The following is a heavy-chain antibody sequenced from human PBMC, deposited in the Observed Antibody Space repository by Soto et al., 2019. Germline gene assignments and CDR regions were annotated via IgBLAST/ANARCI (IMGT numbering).Heavy chain of an antibody. CDR3: ARDHGVDWYEMGGYFDY. CDR1: GYTFTSSG. CDR2: ISAYNVNT. J-gene: IGHJ4*02. V-gene: IGHV1-18*01. Sequence: QVQLVQSGAEVKKPGASVKVSCKASGYTFTSSGISWVRQAPGQGLEWMGWISAYNVNTNYAQKLQGRVTMSTDTSTSTANMQMRSLRSDDTAVYYCARDHGVDWYEMGGYFDYWGQGTLVTVSS. D-gene: IGHD3-9*01.